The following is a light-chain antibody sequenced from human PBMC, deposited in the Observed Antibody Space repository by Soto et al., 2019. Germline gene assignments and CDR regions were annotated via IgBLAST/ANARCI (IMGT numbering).Light chain of an antibody. CDR2: RAS. CDR1: NYVYSN. V-gene: IGKV3-15*01. CDR3: QQYHNLGT. Sequence: PTTLSVSLLERATLSLAAHNYVYSNLAWFQQRPGQAPRLLIYRASTRATGTPARFSGSGSGTEFTLTITSLESEDFAVYYCQQYHNLGTFGRGTKVDI. J-gene: IGKJ3*01.